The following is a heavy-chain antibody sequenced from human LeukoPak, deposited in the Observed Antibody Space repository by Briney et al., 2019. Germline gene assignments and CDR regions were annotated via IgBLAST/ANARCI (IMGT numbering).Heavy chain of an antibody. CDR2: IYYSGST. CDR3: ARRGGTLWFGESRRWFDP. D-gene: IGHD3-10*01. J-gene: IGHJ5*02. CDR1: GGSISSYY. V-gene: IGHV4-59*12. Sequence: SETLSLTCTVSGGSISSYYWSWIRQPPGKGLEWIGYIYYSGSTNYNPSLKSRVTISVDTSKNQFSLKLSSVTAADTAVYYCARRGGTLWFGESRRWFDPWGQGTLVTVSS.